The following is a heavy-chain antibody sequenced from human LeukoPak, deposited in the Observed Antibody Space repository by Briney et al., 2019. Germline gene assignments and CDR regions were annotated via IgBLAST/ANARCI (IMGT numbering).Heavy chain of an antibody. CDR3: ARDHHSYYDSSGLPSY. CDR1: GFTFSSYG. J-gene: IGHJ4*02. D-gene: IGHD3-22*01. Sequence: PGGSLRLSCAASGFTFSSYGMHWVRQAPGKGLEWVAFIRYDGSNKYYADSVKGRFTISRDNSKNTLYLQMNSLRAEDTAVYYCARDHHSYYDSSGLPSYWGQGTLVTVSS. CDR2: IRYDGSNK. V-gene: IGHV3-30*02.